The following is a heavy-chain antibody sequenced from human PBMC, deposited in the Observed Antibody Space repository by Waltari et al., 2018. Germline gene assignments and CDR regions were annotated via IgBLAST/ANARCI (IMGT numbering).Heavy chain of an antibody. CDR2: ISSSSSYI. V-gene: IGHV3-21*01. D-gene: IGHD1-26*01. Sequence: EVQLVESGGGLVKPGGSLRLSCAASGFTFSSYSMHWVRQAPGKGLEWVSSISSSSSYIYYADSVKGRFTISRDNAKNSLYLQMNSLRAEDTAVYYCASRPQGAMSNYWGQGTLVTVSS. CDR3: ASRPQGAMSNY. J-gene: IGHJ4*02. CDR1: GFTFSSYS.